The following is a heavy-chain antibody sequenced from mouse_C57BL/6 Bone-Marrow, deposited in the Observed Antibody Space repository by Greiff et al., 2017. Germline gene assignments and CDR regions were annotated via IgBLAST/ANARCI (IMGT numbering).Heavy chain of an antibody. J-gene: IGHJ4*01. CDR1: GYTFTSYW. Sequence: QVHVKQPGAELVKPGASVKLSCKASGYTFTSYWMHWVKQRPGQGLEWIGMIHPNSGSTNYNEKFKSKATLTVDKSSSTAYMQLSSLTSEDSAVYYCAREDCYGAMDYWGQGTSVTVSS. D-gene: IGHD1-1*01. CDR2: IHPNSGST. V-gene: IGHV1-64*01. CDR3: AREDCYGAMDY.